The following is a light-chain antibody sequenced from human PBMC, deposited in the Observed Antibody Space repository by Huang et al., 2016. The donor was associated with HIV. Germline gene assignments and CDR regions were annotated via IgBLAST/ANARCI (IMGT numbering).Light chain of an antibody. V-gene: IGKV1-NL1*01. J-gene: IGKJ2*01. Sequence: DIQMTQSPSSLSASVGDRVTITCRASQGITKSLVWYQQKPGKAPKLLLFATSRLERGVPSRLSGSGSGTDFTLTISSLQPEDFATYYCQQYYNTPYTFGQGTKLEIK. CDR2: ATS. CDR1: QGITKS. CDR3: QQYYNTPYT.